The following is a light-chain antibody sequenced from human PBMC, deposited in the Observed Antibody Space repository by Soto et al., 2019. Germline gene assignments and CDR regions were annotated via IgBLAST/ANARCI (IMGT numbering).Light chain of an antibody. J-gene: IGKJ4*01. Sequence: DIQMTKSPSSLSASVGDRDTITCRASQGISNYLAWYQQKPGKVPKLLIYAASTWQSGVPSRISISGSETEFTLTISSLQPEDFATYYCQKYNSASFDGGTKVEIK. CDR3: QKYNSAS. CDR1: QGISNY. V-gene: IGKV1-27*01. CDR2: AAS.